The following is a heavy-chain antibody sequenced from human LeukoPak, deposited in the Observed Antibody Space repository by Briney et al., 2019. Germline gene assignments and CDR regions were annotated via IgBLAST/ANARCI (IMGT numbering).Heavy chain of an antibody. CDR2: LHPEDGEA. CDR1: GYTLTELS. J-gene: IGHJ3*02. Sequence: ASVKVSCKVSGYTLTELSMHWARQAPGKGLEWLGGLHPEDGEAIYAQTLQGRVTMTEDTSTDTAYMELSSLRSEDTAVYYCATRNFGDYGAFDIWGQGTMVTVSS. V-gene: IGHV1-24*01. D-gene: IGHD4-17*01. CDR3: ATRNFGDYGAFDI.